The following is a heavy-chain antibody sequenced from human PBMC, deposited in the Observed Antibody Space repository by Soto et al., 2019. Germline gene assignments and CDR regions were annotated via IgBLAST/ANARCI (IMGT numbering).Heavy chain of an antibody. CDR3: AREWSVANPGY. J-gene: IGHJ4*02. CDR1: GFTFSNYS. CDR2: ISKDGDKK. V-gene: IGHV3-30-3*01. D-gene: IGHD5-12*01. Sequence: PGGSLRLSCAASGFTFSNYSIHWVRQAPGKGLEWVAVISKDGDKKYYADSVKGRFTISRDNSKNTLYLQMNGLRPEDTAVYYCAREWSVANPGYWGQGTQVTVSS.